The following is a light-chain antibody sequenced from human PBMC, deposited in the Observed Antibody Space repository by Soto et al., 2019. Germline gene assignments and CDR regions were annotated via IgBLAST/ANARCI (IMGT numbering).Light chain of an antibody. CDR2: QDS. CDR1: KLGDKL. J-gene: IGLJ1*01. Sequence: SSELTQPPSVSVSPGLTASITCSGDKLGDKLAYWYQQKPGQSPVLVMYQDSKRPSGIPERFSGSNSGNTATLTISGTQSMEEADYYCQAWDSSTAVFGTGTKVTVL. CDR3: QAWDSSTAV. V-gene: IGLV3-1*01.